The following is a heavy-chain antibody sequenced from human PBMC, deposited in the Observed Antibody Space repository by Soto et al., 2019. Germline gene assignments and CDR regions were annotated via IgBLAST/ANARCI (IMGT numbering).Heavy chain of an antibody. V-gene: IGHV3-33*01. J-gene: IGHJ6*03. D-gene: IGHD6-13*01. CDR1: GFTFSSYG. CDR3: ARDPSSSWPSYYMDV. CDR2: IWYDGSNK. Sequence: GGSLRLSCAASGFTFSSYGMHWVRQAPGKGLEWVAVIWYDGSNKYYADSVKGRFTISRDNSKNTLYLQMNSLRAEDTAVYYCARDPSSSWPSYYMDVWGKGTTVTVSS.